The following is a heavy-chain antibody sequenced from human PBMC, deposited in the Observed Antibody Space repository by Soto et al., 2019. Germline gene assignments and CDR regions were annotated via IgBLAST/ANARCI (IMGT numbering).Heavy chain of an antibody. J-gene: IGHJ6*02. Sequence: SETLSLTCTVSGGSISSGGYYWSWIRQHPGKGLEWIGYIYYSGSTYYNPSLKSRVTISVDTSKNQFSLKLSSVTAADTAVYYCARADRGSWNRSNYGMDVWAQGTTVTVSS. CDR1: GGSISSGGYY. CDR3: ARADRGSWNRSNYGMDV. D-gene: IGHD2-15*01. CDR2: IYYSGST. V-gene: IGHV4-31*03.